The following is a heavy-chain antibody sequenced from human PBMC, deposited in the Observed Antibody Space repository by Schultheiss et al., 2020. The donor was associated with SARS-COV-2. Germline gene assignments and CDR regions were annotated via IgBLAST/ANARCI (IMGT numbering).Heavy chain of an antibody. D-gene: IGHD5-12*01. CDR2: ISAYNGNT. V-gene: IGHV1-18*04. Sequence: ASVKVSCKASGYTFTSYGISWVRQAPGQGLEWMGWISAYNGNTNYAQKFQGRVTMTRDTSISTAYMELSRLRSDDTAVYYCASLVATPQSFDYWGQGTLVTVSS. J-gene: IGHJ4*02. CDR1: GYTFTSYG. CDR3: ASLVATPQSFDY.